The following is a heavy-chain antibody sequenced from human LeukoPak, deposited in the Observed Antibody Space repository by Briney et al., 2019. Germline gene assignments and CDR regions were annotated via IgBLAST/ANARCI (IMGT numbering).Heavy chain of an antibody. CDR3: ARGRYCGLSSCRYFDY. D-gene: IGHD2-2*01. CDR1: GFTFSGSA. CDR2: IRSKANSYAT. V-gene: IGHV3-73*01. Sequence: GGSLRLSCAASGFTFSGSAMHWVRQASGKGLEWVGRIRSKANSYATAYAASVKGRFTISRDDSKNTAYLQMNSLRAEDTAVYYCARGRYCGLSSCRYFDYWGQGTLVTVSS. J-gene: IGHJ4*02.